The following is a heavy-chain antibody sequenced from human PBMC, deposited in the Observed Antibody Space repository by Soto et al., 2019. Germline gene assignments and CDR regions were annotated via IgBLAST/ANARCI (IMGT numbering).Heavy chain of an antibody. CDR1: GPHFKTNS. V-gene: IGHV1-18*04. Sequence: ASEKVVSKAPGPHFKTNSITWGRQAPEQGLEWMGWISGYNGDTEYSKNFQGRLTMTIDTSTTTASMELRSLRSDDTAVYYCARASLTIFGAPYGMDVWGQGTSVTVSS. J-gene: IGHJ6*02. CDR2: ISGYNGDT. CDR3: ARASLTIFGAPYGMDV. D-gene: IGHD3-3*01.